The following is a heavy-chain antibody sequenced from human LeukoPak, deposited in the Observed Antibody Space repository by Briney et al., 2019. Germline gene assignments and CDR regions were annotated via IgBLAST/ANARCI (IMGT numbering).Heavy chain of an antibody. D-gene: IGHD4-17*01. CDR3: ARVGDIDAFDI. V-gene: IGHV3-64*01. CDR1: GFTFSNYA. J-gene: IGHJ3*02. CDR2: ISRNGGST. Sequence: GGSLRLSCAASGFTFSNYAIHWVRQAPGKGLEYVSAISRNGGSTYYANSVKGRFTISRDNSKNTLFLQMGSLRVEDMAVYYCARVGDIDAFDIWGQGTMVTVFS.